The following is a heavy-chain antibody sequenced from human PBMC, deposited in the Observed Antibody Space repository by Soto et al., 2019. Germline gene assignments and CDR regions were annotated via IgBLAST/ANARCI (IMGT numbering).Heavy chain of an antibody. J-gene: IGHJ6*02. CDR1: GYSLSSYW. CDR3: ETSPFPTPSFGMYV. Sequence: PGASLKISCKASGYSLSSYWIAWVRKITGKGLEWMGIIYPADSDIRYSESSEGHVTISVDKSISTAYLQWSSLKASDTAIYYCETSPFPTPSFGMYVLVQGTTVTVSS. V-gene: IGHV5-51*01. CDR2: IYPADSDI. D-gene: IGHD2-2*01.